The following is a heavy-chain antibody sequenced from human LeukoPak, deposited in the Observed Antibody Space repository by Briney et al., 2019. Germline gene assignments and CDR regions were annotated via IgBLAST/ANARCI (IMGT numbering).Heavy chain of an antibody. CDR1: VFSFTTYS. CDR3: VKAVDSGGYNFERGANY. V-gene: IGHV3-23*01. Sequence: TGGCLRLSCAASVFSFTTYSMTWVRQASWKGREWVLSVSGNGHHTYYADSVKGRFIVSSDNSKNMVFLQMNSLRVEDAALYYCVKAVDSGGYNFERGANYWGQGTLVTVSS. J-gene: IGHJ4*02. D-gene: IGHD3-22*01. CDR2: VSGNGHHT.